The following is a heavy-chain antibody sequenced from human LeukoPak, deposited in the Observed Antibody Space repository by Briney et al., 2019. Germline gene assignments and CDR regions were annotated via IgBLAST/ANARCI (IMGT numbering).Heavy chain of an antibody. CDR2: IYYSGST. CDR1: GGSISSYY. Sequence: PSETLSLTCTVSGGSISSYYWSWIRQPPGKGLEWIGYIYYSGSTNYNPSLKSRVSISVDTSKNQFSLKLTSLTAADTAVYYCARGGIGGMDVWGQGTTVTVS. J-gene: IGHJ6*02. D-gene: IGHD1-14*01. V-gene: IGHV4-59*12. CDR3: ARGGIGGMDV.